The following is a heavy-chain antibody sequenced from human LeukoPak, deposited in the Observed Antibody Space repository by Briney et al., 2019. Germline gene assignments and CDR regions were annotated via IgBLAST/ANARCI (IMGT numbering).Heavy chain of an antibody. CDR3: ARAVNYYDSSGYYSPADY. CDR2: MNPNSGNT. J-gene: IGHJ4*02. D-gene: IGHD3-22*01. CDR1: GHTFTSYD. V-gene: IGHV1-8*01. Sequence: ASVKVSCKASGHTFTSYDINWVRQATGQGLEWMGWMNPNSGNTGYAQKFQGRVTMTRNTSISTAYMELSSLRSEDTAVYYCARAVNYYDSSGYYSPADYCGQGTLVTVSS.